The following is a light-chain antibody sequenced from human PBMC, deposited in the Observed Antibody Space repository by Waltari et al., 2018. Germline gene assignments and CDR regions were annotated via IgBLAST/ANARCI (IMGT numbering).Light chain of an antibody. CDR3: LSADSTSTYGV. CDR2: KDS. Sequence: SYELTQPPSLSVFPGQTARISCSGDAFTKQYGFWYQQRPGQAPVLVIYKDSERPSGTPERFSGSRSGTTVTLTISGVQAEDEGDYYCLSADSTSTYGVFGEGTKVTVL. V-gene: IGLV3-25*03. CDR1: AFTKQY. J-gene: IGLJ3*02.